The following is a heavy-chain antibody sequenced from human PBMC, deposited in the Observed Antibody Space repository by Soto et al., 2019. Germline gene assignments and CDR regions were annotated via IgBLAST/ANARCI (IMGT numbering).Heavy chain of an antibody. D-gene: IGHD3-22*01. CDR1: GYTFTSYA. CDR3: ARFDSSGYFYYGMDV. J-gene: IGHJ6*02. V-gene: IGHV1-3*01. Sequence: VASVKVSCKASGYTFTSYAMHWVRQAPGQRLEWMGWINAGNGNTKYSQKFQGRVTITRDTSASTAYMELSSLRSEDTAVYYCARFDSSGYFYYGMDVWGQGTTVTVSS. CDR2: INAGNGNT.